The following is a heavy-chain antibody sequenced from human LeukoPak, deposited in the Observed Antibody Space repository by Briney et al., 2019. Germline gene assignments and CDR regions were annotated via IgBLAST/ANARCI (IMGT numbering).Heavy chain of an antibody. D-gene: IGHD6-19*01. CDR3: ARDPYTSAWFDP. Sequence: SQTLSLACAISGDSVSSDSAAWNWIRQSPSRGLEWLGRTYYRSKWFNDYAVSVKSRITINPDTSKNQFSLQLNSVTPEDTAVYYCARDPYTSAWFDPWGQGTLVTVSS. CDR1: GDSVSSDSAA. V-gene: IGHV6-1*01. CDR2: TYYRSKWFN. J-gene: IGHJ5*02.